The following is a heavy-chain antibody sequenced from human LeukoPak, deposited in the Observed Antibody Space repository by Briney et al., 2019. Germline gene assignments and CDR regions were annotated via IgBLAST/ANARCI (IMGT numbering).Heavy chain of an antibody. CDR3: ARGVGYCSSTSCYGGEDY. J-gene: IGHJ4*02. V-gene: IGHV1-3*01. CDR1: GYTFTSYA. D-gene: IGHD2-2*01. Sequence: ASVKVSCKASGYTFTSYAMHWVGQAPGQRLESMGSINAGNGNTKYSQKFQGRVTITRDTSASTAYMELSSLRSEDTAVYYCARGVGYCSSTSCYGGEDYWGQGTLVTVSS. CDR2: INAGNGNT.